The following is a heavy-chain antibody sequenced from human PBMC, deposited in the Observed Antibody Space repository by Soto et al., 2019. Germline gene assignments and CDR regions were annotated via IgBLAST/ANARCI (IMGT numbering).Heavy chain of an antibody. CDR3: ARVPLGYCSSTSCYPSRYYYYGMDV. CDR1: GGSFSGYY. D-gene: IGHD2-2*01. V-gene: IGHV4-34*01. J-gene: IGHJ6*02. Sequence: QVQLQQWGAGLLKPSETLSLTCAVYGGSFSGYYWSWIRQPPGTGLEWIGEINHSGSTNYNPSLKSRVTISVDTSKNQFSLKLSSVTAADTAVYYCARVPLGYCSSTSCYPSRYYYYGMDVWGQGTTVTVSS. CDR2: INHSGST.